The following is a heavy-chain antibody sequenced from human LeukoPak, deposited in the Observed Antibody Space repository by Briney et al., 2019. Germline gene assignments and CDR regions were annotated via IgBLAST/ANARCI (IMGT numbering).Heavy chain of an antibody. CDR3: ARGCSSTSCSGDYYYMDV. CDR1: GYTFTSYG. D-gene: IGHD2-2*01. J-gene: IGHJ6*03. CDR2: INPNSGGT. V-gene: IGHV1-2*02. Sequence: GASVKVSCKASGYTFTSYGISWVRQAPGQGLEWMGWINPNSGGTHYVQKFQGRVTMTRDTSISTAYMELSRLRSDDTAVYYCARGCSSTSCSGDYYYMDVWGKGTTVTVSS.